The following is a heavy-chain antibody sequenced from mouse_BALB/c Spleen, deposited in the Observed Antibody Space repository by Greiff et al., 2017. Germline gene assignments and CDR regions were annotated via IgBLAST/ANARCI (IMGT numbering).Heavy chain of an antibody. CDR2: ISYSGST. CDR1: GYSITSDYA. Sequence: DVKLQESGPGLVKPSQSLSLTCTVTGYSITSDYAWNWIRQFPGNKLEWMGYISYSGSTSYNPSLKGRISITRDTSKNQFFLQLNSVTTEDTATYYCALYYYGSSPYWYFDVWGAGTTVTVSS. J-gene: IGHJ1*01. CDR3: ALYYYGSSPYWYFDV. V-gene: IGHV3-2*02. D-gene: IGHD1-1*01.